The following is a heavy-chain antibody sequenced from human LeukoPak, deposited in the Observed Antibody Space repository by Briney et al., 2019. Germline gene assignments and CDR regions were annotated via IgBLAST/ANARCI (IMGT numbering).Heavy chain of an antibody. D-gene: IGHD1-26*01. CDR3: ARAPKFRLVGAPKGPFDP. Sequence: GGSLRLSCAASGFTFSGYSMSWIRQAPGKGLEWVSYISSSGSTIYYADSVKGRFTISRDNAKNSLYLQMNSLRAEDTAVYYCARAPKFRLVGAPKGPFDPWGQGTLVTVSS. CDR2: ISSSGSTI. CDR1: GFTFSGYS. V-gene: IGHV3-11*01. J-gene: IGHJ5*02.